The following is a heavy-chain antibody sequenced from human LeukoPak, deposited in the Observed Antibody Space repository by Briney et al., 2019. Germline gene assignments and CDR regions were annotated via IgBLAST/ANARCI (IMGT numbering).Heavy chain of an antibody. Sequence: GGSLRLSCAASGFTFSSSWMHWVRQVPGEGLVWVSRISGDGTTTTYADSVKGRFTISRDNAKNSLYLQMNSLRAEDTALYYCARARGDCSSTSCYTGWYYMDVWGKGTTVTVSS. D-gene: IGHD2-2*02. V-gene: IGHV3-74*01. CDR3: ARARGDCSSTSCYTGWYYMDV. J-gene: IGHJ6*03. CDR2: ISGDGTTT. CDR1: GFTFSSSW.